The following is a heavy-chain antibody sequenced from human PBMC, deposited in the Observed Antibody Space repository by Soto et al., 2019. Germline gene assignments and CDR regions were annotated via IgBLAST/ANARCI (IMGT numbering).Heavy chain of an antibody. D-gene: IGHD3-3*01. J-gene: IGHJ5*02. CDR3: TRTIFGVLKGFDP. CDR1: GGSVISGSYY. Sequence: PSETLSLTCTVSGGSVISGSYYWSWLRQPPGKGLEWIGYTYYSGGTNYNLSLKSRVTISVDTSKNQFSLMLSSVTAADTAVYYCTRTIFGVLKGFDPWGQGTLVTVS. V-gene: IGHV4-61*01. CDR2: TYYSGGT.